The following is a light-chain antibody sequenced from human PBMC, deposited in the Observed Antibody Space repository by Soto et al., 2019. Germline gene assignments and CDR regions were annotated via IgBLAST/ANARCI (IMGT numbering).Light chain of an antibody. J-gene: IGLJ1*01. CDR3: SSYTSSSTYV. V-gene: IGLV2-18*02. CDR1: SSDVGNYNR. Sequence: QSALTQPPSVSGSPGQSVAISRTGTSSDVGNYNRVSWYQQPPGTAPKLMIYDVSNRPSGVPDRFSGSKSGNTASLTISGLQADDEADYYCSSYTSSSTYVFGTGTKVTVL. CDR2: DVS.